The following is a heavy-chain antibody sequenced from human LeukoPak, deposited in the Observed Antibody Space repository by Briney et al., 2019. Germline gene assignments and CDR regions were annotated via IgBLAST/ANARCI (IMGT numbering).Heavy chain of an antibody. CDR2: IYYSGST. CDR1: GGSIGSSSYY. V-gene: IGHV4-39*01. J-gene: IGHJ2*01. CDR3: ARGVTLIVVVIHDWYFDL. Sequence: SEILSLTCTVSGGSIGSSSYYWGWIRQPPGKGLEWIGSIYYSGSTSYNPSLKSRVTISVDTSKNQFSLKLSSVTAADTAVYYCARGVTLIVVVIHDWYFDLWGRGTVFTVSS. D-gene: IGHD3-22*01.